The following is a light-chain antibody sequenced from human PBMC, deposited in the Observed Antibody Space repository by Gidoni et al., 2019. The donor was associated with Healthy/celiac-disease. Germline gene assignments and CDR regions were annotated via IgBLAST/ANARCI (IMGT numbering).Light chain of an antibody. CDR1: QSISSY. J-gene: IGKJ1*01. V-gene: IGKV1-39*01. CDR2: DAS. CDR3: QQSYSTLRT. Sequence: DTQMTQSPSSPAATVDDKVTITCRASQSISSYLDWYQQKPGKAPKLLIYDASSLERGVPARFSGSGSGTDFTLTISSLQPEDFATYYCQQSYSTLRTFGQGTKVEIK.